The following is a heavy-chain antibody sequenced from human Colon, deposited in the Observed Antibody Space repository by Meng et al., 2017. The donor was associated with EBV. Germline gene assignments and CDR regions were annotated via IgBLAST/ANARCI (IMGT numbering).Heavy chain of an antibody. Sequence: QRLVPRPGTLTPSEPLSRSCTGSGGSRDNSDYVGGWMRQPPGKGFECIGSVRYRWPAYYTPSLTSRVTIPVDTSQNQVSLNLSSLNAADTAVYYCARHVYGDSYGFWGQGTLVTVSS. J-gene: IGHJ4*02. V-gene: IGHV4-39*01. CDR1: GGSRDNSDYV. CDR2: VRYRWPA. D-gene: IGHD4-17*01. CDR3: ARHVYGDSYGF.